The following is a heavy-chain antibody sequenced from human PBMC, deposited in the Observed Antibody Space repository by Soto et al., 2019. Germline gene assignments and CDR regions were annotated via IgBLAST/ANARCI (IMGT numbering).Heavy chain of an antibody. J-gene: IGHJ4*02. V-gene: IGHV3-30*18. CDR2: ISYDGSNK. CDR3: AKGTSYGDYYYFDY. CDR1: GYTFSRYG. Sequence: QGKLVESGGGVVQPGRSLRLSCAASGYTFSRYGMHWVRQAPGKGLEWVAVISYDGSNKYYADSVKGRFTISRDNSKNTLYLQMNSLRAEDTAVYYCAKGTSYGDYYYFDYWGQGTLVTVSS. D-gene: IGHD4-17*01.